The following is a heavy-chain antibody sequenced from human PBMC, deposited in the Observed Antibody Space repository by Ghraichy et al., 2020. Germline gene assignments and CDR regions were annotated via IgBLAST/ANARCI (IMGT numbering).Heavy chain of an antibody. CDR3: ARGGWSLDL. J-gene: IGHJ2*01. V-gene: IGHV4-59*01. CDR1: GGSISSSY. Sequence: SETLSLTCTVSGGSISSSYWSWIRLPPGKGLEWIGYIHDNGNSNYNPSLKSRVTISVDMSKNQVSLKLRSVTAADTAVYYCARGGWSLDLWGRGTLVTVSS. CDR2: IHDNGNS. D-gene: IGHD3-16*01.